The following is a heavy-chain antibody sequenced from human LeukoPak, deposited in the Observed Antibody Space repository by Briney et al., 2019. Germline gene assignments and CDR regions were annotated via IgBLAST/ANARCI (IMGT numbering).Heavy chain of an antibody. V-gene: IGHV4-39*01. Sequence: SETLSLTCTVSGCSISSSSYYWVWIRQPPGKGLVWIGSIYYSEITYYNPSLKSRVTRSVDTPKNQFSLKPSSVTDADAGVYYCGVVRWVSEALVVFDYWGQRALVTVSS. CDR1: GCSISSSSYY. CDR2: IYYSEIT. D-gene: IGHD5-18*01. J-gene: IGHJ4*02. CDR3: GVVRWVSEALVVFDY.